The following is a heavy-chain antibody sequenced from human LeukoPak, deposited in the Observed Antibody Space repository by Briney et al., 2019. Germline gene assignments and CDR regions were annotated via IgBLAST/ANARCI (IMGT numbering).Heavy chain of an antibody. D-gene: IGHD2-8*02. V-gene: IGHV4-39*01. J-gene: IGHJ5*02. Sequence: SETLSLTCTVSGGSISSSNYYWGWIRQPPGKGLEWIGTIYYSGSTYYNSSLKSRVTISVDTSKNHFSLKVSSVTATDTAMYYCARHGALCTGGGCTRFNPWGQGTLVTVSS. CDR3: ARHGALCTGGGCTRFNP. CDR2: IYYSGST. CDR1: GGSISSSNYY.